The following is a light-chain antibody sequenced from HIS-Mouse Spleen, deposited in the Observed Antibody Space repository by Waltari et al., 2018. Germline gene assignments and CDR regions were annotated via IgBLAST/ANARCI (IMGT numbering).Light chain of an antibody. CDR3: SSYTSSSTLAV. Sequence: QSALTQPASVSGSPGQSITIPCTGTSSDVGGYNYVSWYQQHPGKAPKPMIYDVSNRPSGVSNRFSGSKSGNTASLTISGLQAEDEADYYCSSYTSSSTLAVFGGGTKLTVL. CDR2: DVS. J-gene: IGLJ2*01. V-gene: IGLV2-14*03. CDR1: SSDVGGYNY.